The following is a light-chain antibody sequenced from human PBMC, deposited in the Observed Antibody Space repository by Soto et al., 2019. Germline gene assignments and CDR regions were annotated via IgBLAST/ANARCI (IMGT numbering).Light chain of an antibody. CDR3: QTYNSAPQT. Sequence: DIQMTQSPSSLSASVGDRVTITCRASQGISNYLAWYQQKPGKIPRLLIYSASTLQSGVPSRFSGSGSGTEFTLTISSLQPEDVATYYCQTYNSAPQTFGEGTKVEIK. CDR2: SAS. J-gene: IGKJ1*01. V-gene: IGKV1-27*01. CDR1: QGISNY.